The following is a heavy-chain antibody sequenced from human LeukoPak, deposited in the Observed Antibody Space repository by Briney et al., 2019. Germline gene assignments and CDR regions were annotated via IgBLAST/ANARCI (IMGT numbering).Heavy chain of an antibody. CDR2: IYPGDSDT. Sequence: GESLKISCKGSGYSFTSYWIDWVRQMPGKGLEWMGTIYPGDSDTRYSPSFQGHVTISADKSIATAYLQWNRLKPSHTALSYCSKHGGNKCGIDYWGQGTLVTVSS. V-gene: IGHV5-51*01. D-gene: IGHD3-16*01. CDR3: SKHGGNKCGIDY. J-gene: IGHJ4*02. CDR1: GYSFTSYW.